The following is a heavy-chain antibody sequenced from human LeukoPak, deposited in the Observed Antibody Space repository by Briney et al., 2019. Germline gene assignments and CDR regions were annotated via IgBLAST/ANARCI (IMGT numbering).Heavy chain of an antibody. CDR1: GGSFSGYY. CDR3: ARVRYYDSSGYYYYYGMDA. D-gene: IGHD3-22*01. V-gene: IGHV4-34*01. CDR2: INHSGST. J-gene: IGHJ6*02. Sequence: PSETLSLTCAVYGGSFSGYYWSWIRQPPGKGLEWIGEINHSGSTNYNPSLKSRVTISVDTSKNQFSLKLSSVTAADTAVYYCARVRYYDSSGYYYYYGMDAWGQGTTVTVSS.